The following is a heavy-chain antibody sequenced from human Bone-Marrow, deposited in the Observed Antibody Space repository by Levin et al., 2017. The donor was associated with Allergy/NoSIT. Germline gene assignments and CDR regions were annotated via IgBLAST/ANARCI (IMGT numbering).Heavy chain of an antibody. D-gene: IGHD3-22*01. CDR1: GFRFGDYR. Sequence: GESLKISCTTSGFRFGDYRMTWARQAPGKGLEWVGFIGKKNEGETTEYAASVRGRFTISRDDSNNIAHLQMNSLKSEDTAVYYCARDDSPDDYWGQGTLVTVSS. V-gene: IGHV3-49*04. CDR2: IGKKNEGETT. J-gene: IGHJ4*02. CDR3: ARDDSPDDY.